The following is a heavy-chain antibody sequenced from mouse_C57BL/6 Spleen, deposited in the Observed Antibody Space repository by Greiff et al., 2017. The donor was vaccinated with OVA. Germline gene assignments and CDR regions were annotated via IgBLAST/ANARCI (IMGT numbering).Heavy chain of an antibody. CDR1: GYTFTSYW. D-gene: IGHD2-2*01. V-gene: IGHV1-59*01. CDR2: IDPSDSYT. J-gene: IGHJ2*01. CDR3: ARWLFYY. Sequence: QVQLQQPGAELVRPGTSVKLSCKASGYTFTSYWMHWVKQRPGQGLEWIGVIDPSDSYTNYNQKFKGKATLTVDTSSSTAYMQLSSLTSEDSAVYYCARWLFYYWGQGTTLTVSS.